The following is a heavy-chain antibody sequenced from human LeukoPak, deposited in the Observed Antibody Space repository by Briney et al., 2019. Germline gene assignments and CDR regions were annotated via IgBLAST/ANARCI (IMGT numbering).Heavy chain of an antibody. CDR3: AVRGYSGYDWVDY. CDR1: GYTFTSYG. Sequence: GASVKVSCKASGYTFTSYGISWVRQATGQGLEWMGWMNPNSGNTGYAQKFQGRVTMTRNTSISTAYMELSSLRSEDTAVYYCAVRGYSGYDWVDYWGQGTLVTVSS. V-gene: IGHV1-8*02. J-gene: IGHJ4*02. D-gene: IGHD5-12*01. CDR2: MNPNSGNT.